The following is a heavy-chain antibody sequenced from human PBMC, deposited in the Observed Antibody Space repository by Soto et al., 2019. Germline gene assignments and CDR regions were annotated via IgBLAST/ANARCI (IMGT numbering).Heavy chain of an antibody. CDR3: ARQRTTVVTQAYFDH. CDR1: GKSISSSAYY. Sequence: PSDTLSLTCIVSGKSISSSAYYWGWIRQPPGKGLEWIGSIYYSGRTYYNPSFKSRVTISIDTSKNQFSLKLSSVTATDTAVYYCARQRTTVVTQAYFDHWGQGALVTVSS. V-gene: IGHV4-39*01. D-gene: IGHD2-21*02. J-gene: IGHJ4*02. CDR2: IYYSGRT.